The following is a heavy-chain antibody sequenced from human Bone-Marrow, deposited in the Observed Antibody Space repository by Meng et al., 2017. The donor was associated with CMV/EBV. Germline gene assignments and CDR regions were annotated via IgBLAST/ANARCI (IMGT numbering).Heavy chain of an antibody. CDR1: GFTFGEYA. V-gene: IGHV3-23*03. Sequence: GESLKISCATSGFTFGEYAMSWVRQAPGKGLEWVSVIYSGGSSTYYADSVKGRFTISRDNSKNTLYLQMNSLRAEDTAVYYCAVAVAGNWGQGTLVTVSS. D-gene: IGHD6-19*01. J-gene: IGHJ4*02. CDR3: AVAVAGN. CDR2: IYSGGSST.